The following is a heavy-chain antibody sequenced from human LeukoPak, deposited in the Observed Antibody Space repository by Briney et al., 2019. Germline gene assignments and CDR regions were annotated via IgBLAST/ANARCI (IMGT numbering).Heavy chain of an antibody. CDR1: GFTVSRNY. J-gene: IGHJ6*03. D-gene: IGHD3-10*01. Sequence: GGSLRLSCAASGFTVSRNYMSWVRQAPGKGLDWVSVLYSGGSTYYADSVKGRFTISRDNSKNTLYLQMNSLRAEDTAVYYCARVLSGRGSLYYYYYYMDVWGKGTTVTISS. CDR2: LYSGGST. V-gene: IGHV3-53*01. CDR3: ARVLSGRGSLYYYYYYMDV.